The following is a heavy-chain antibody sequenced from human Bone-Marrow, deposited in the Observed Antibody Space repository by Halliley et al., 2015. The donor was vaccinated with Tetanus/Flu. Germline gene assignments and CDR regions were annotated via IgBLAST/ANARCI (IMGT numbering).Heavy chain of an antibody. Sequence: SLRLSCAASRLTLSSYAMSWVRQAPGKGLEWVSSIRSGDNTHYADSVKGRFTISRDNSKNTLYLQMNGLRAEDTALYYCAKGVVYSSGWSNAFDIWGQGTLVTVSS. CDR1: RLTLSSYA. D-gene: IGHD6-19*01. J-gene: IGHJ3*02. V-gene: IGHV3-23*01. CDR3: AKGVVYSSGWSNAFDI. CDR2: IRSGDNT.